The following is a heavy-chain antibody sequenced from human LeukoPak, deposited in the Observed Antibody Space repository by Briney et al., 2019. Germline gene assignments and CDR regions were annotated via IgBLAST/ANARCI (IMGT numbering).Heavy chain of an antibody. J-gene: IGHJ4*02. Sequence: SETLSLTCTVSGGSISSGSDYWSWIRQPAGKGLDWIGRIYTSGSPNYTPSLKSRLPISVDTSKHQFSLKLSSVTAPDTAVYYCARAGFYYYDSSSYSDYWGQGTLATVSS. CDR1: GGSISSGSDY. CDR3: ARAGFYYYDSSSYSDY. V-gene: IGHV4-61*02. D-gene: IGHD3-22*01. CDR2: IYTSGSP.